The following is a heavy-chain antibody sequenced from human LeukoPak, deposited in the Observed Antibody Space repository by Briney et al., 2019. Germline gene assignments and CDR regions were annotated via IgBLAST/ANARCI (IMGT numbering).Heavy chain of an antibody. V-gene: IGHV3-21*01. CDR1: GFTFSSYS. CDR2: ISSSSSYI. Sequence: PGGSLRLSCAASGFTFSSYSMNWVRQAPGKGLEWVSSISSSSSYIYYADSVKGRFTISRDNAKNSLYLQMNSLRAEDTAVYYCARSDYLEYSSSPFDYWGQGTLVTVSS. D-gene: IGHD6-6*01. J-gene: IGHJ4*02. CDR3: ARSDYLEYSSSPFDY.